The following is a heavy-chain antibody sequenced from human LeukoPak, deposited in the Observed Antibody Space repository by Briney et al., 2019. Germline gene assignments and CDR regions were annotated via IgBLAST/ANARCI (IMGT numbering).Heavy chain of an antibody. CDR3: AITPGIAVAGSDY. CDR1: GFTFSSYE. V-gene: IGHV3-48*03. D-gene: IGHD6-19*01. CDR2: ISSSGSTI. Sequence: PGGSLRLSCAASGFTFSSYEMNWVRQAPGKGLEWVSYISSSGSTIYYADSVKGRFTISRDNAKNSLYLQMNSLRAEDTAVYYCAITPGIAVAGSDYWGQGTLVTVSS. J-gene: IGHJ4*02.